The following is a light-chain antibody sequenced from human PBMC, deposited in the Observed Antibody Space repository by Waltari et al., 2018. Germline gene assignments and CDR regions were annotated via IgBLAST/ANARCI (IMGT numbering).Light chain of an antibody. CDR3: ATWDDSLNGRV. CDR2: SNN. Sequence: QSVLTQPPSASGTPGQRVTISCSGRSSNIGSNTVKWYQQLPGTAPKLRIYSNNQRPSGVPDRFSGSKSGTSASLAISGLQSEDEADYYCATWDDSLNGRVFGGGTKLTVL. V-gene: IGLV1-44*01. CDR1: SSNIGSNT. J-gene: IGLJ3*02.